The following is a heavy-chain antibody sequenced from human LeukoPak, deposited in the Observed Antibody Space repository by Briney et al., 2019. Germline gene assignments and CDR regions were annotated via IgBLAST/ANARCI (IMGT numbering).Heavy chain of an antibody. Sequence: AGGSLRLSCAASGFTFSSYSMNWVRQAPGKGLEGVSSISSSSSYIYYADSVKGRFTISRDNAKNSLYLQMNSLRAEDTAVYYCARESSGYFYWGQGTLVTVSS. CDR2: ISSSSSYI. J-gene: IGHJ4*02. D-gene: IGHD3-22*01. CDR3: ARESSGYFY. V-gene: IGHV3-21*01. CDR1: GFTFSSYS.